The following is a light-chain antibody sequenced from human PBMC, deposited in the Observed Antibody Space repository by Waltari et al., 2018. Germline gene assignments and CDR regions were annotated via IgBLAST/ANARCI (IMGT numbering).Light chain of an antibody. CDR2: QDS. J-gene: IGLJ1*01. V-gene: IGLV3-1*01. Sequence: SYELTQPPSVSVSPGQTASITCSGDKLGDKYACWYQQKPGQSPVLVIYQDSKRPSGIPGRFSGSNSGNTATLTIRGTQAMDEADYYCQAWDSSTARYVFGTGTKVTVL. CDR1: KLGDKY. CDR3: QAWDSSTARYV.